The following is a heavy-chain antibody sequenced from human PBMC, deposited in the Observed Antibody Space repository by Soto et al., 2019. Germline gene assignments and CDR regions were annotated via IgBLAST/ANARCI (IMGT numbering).Heavy chain of an antibody. CDR2: IYWDDDK. J-gene: IGHJ6*01. CDR3: ARGSGWSPYYYYGMDV. Sequence: QITLKESGPTLVKPTQTLTLTCTFSGFSLSTSGVGVGWIRQPPGKALEWLALIYWDDDKRYSPSLKSRLTMTTDTSKNQVVLTMTNMDPVDTATYYCARGSGWSPYYYYGMDVWGQGTTVTVSS. CDR1: GFSLSTSGVG. V-gene: IGHV2-5*02. D-gene: IGHD6-19*01.